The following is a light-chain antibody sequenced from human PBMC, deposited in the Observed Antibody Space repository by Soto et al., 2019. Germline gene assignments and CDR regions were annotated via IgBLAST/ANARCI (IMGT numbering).Light chain of an antibody. J-gene: IGLJ2*01. V-gene: IGLV1-47*01. Sequence: QSVLTQPPSASGTPGQRVTISCSGSSSNIGSNYVYWYQQLPGTAPKLLIYRNNQRPSGVPDRFSGSKSGTSASLAISGLRSEDEADDYCAAWDDSLSGPVFGGGTKLTVI. CDR2: RNN. CDR3: AAWDDSLSGPV. CDR1: SSNIGSNY.